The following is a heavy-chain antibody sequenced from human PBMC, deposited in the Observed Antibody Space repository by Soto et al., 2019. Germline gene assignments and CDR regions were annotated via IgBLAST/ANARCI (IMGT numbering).Heavy chain of an antibody. CDR3: ARGDYYDSSGYYLDY. CDR2: INPNSGGT. V-gene: IGHV1-2*04. Sequence: ASVKVSCKASGYTFTGCYMRWVRQAPGQGLEWMGWINPNSGGTNYTQKFQGWVTMTRDTSISTAYMELSRLRSDDTAVYYCARGDYYDSSGYYLDYWGQGTLVTVSS. J-gene: IGHJ4*02. CDR1: GYTFTGCY. D-gene: IGHD3-22*01.